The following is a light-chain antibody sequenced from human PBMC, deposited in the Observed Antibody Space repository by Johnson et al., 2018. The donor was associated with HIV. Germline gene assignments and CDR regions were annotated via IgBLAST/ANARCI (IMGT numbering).Light chain of an antibody. CDR1: SSNIGSNY. Sequence: QSVLTQPPSVSAAPGQKVTISCSGSSSNIGSNYVSWYQQLPGTAPKLLIFDNNDRPSGIPDRFSGSKSGTSATLGITGLPTGDEADYYCGTWDSSLSAYVFGTGTKVSVL. J-gene: IGLJ1*01. V-gene: IGLV1-51*01. CDR2: DNN. CDR3: GTWDSSLSAYV.